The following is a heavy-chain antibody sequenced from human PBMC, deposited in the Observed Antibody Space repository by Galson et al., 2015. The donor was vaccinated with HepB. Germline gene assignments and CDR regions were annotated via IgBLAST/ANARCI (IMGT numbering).Heavy chain of an antibody. CDR2: FDPEDGET. CDR3: ATELLWFGETNAFDI. V-gene: IGHV1-24*01. Sequence: SVKVSCKVSGYTLTELSMHWVRQAPGKGLEWMGGFDPEDGETIYAQKFQGRVTMTEDTSTDTAYMELSSLRSEDTAVYYCATELLWFGETNAFDIWGQGTMVTVSS. J-gene: IGHJ3*02. CDR1: GYTLTELS. D-gene: IGHD3-10*01.